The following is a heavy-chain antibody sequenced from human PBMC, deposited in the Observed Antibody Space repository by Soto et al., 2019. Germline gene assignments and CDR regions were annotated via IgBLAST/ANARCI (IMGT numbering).Heavy chain of an antibody. Sequence: GESLKISWKGSGYSFTNYWISWVRQMPGKGLEWMGRIDPSDSYTNYSPSFQGHVTMSADKSISTAYLQWSSLKASDTAMYYCGRVRVDKAEGWFDPWGQGTLVTV. D-gene: IGHD5-18*01. CDR2: IDPSDSYT. V-gene: IGHV5-10-1*01. J-gene: IGHJ5*02. CDR1: GYSFTNYW. CDR3: GRVRVDKAEGWFDP.